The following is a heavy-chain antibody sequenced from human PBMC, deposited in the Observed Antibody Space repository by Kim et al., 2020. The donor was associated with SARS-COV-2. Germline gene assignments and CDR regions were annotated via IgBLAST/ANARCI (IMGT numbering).Heavy chain of an antibody. CDR2: ITWNSGNI. V-gene: IGHV3-9*01. D-gene: IGHD3-10*01. CDR3: AKDIVHRGGLWGAFEN. CDR1: GFSFDDYS. Sequence: GGSLRLSCAASGFSFDDYSMHWVRQGPGKGLEWVSGITWNSGNIGYADSVKGRFTISRDSAKKSLYLVMNGLRPEDTAFYYCAKDIVHRGGLWGAFENWGQGALVTV. J-gene: IGHJ4*02.